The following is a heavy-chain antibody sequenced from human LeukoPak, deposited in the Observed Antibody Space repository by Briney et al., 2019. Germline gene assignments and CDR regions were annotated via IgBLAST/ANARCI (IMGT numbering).Heavy chain of an antibody. CDR1: GGSFSGYY. D-gene: IGHD4-11*01. Sequence: DPSETLSLTCAVYGGSFSGYYWSWVRQPPGKGLEWIGEINHSGSTNCNPSLKSRVTISVDTSKNQFSLKLSSVTPADTAVYYCARGLTTAWHNAFDIWGQGTMVTVSS. J-gene: IGHJ3*02. CDR2: INHSGST. CDR3: ARGLTTAWHNAFDI. V-gene: IGHV4-34*01.